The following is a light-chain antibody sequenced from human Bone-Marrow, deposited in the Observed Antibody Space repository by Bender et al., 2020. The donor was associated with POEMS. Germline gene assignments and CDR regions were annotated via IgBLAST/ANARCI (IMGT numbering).Light chain of an antibody. CDR1: SSNIGAGSD. Sequence: QSVLTQPPSVSGAPGQRVTISCTGSSSNIGAGSDVHWYQQLPGTAPKLLIYSNSNRPSGVPDRFSGSKSGTSASLAITGLQAEDEADYYCQSHDGGLSGVLFGGGTKLTVL. J-gene: IGLJ2*01. CDR3: QSHDGGLSGVL. V-gene: IGLV1-40*01. CDR2: SNS.